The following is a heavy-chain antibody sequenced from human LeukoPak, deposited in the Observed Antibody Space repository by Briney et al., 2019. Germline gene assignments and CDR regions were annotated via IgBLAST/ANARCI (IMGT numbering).Heavy chain of an antibody. CDR1: GFTFSSFSNYG. J-gene: IGHJ4*02. CDR2: IRFDANNK. D-gene: IGHD7-27*01. Sequence: PGGSLRLSCAASGFTFSSFSNYGMHWVRQAPGKGLEWVAFIRFDANNKYYADSVKGRFTISRDNSKNTLYLQMNSLRAEDTAVYYCARDPGDGGQGTLVTVSS. CDR3: ARDPGD. V-gene: IGHV3-30*02.